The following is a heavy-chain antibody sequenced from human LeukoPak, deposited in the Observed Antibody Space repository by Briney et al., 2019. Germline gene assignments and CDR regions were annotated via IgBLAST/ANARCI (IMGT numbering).Heavy chain of an antibody. CDR2: FYHSGIT. CDR3: ANTRAPHIVVVTARGAFDI. D-gene: IGHD2-21*02. CDR1: GYSISSGYF. J-gene: IGHJ3*02. V-gene: IGHV4-38-2*02. Sequence: SETLSLTCTVSGYSISSGYFWGWIRQPPGKGLEWIGSFYHSGITYYNPSLKRRVTISGEMSNNQFSMKLRSVPAADTAVYYCANTRAPHIVVVTARGAFDIWGQGTMVTVSS.